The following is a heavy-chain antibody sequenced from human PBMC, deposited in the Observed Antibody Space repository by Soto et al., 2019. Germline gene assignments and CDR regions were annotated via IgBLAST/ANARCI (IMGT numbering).Heavy chain of an antibody. CDR1: GGSINNYY. J-gene: IGHJ4*02. D-gene: IGHD1-26*01. CDR2: IYYSGST. CDR3: ARRYGGNFDY. V-gene: IGHV4-59*01. Sequence: PSETLSLTCTVSGGSINNYYWNWIRQPPGKGLEWIGYIYYSGSTNYNPSLKSRVTISVDTSKNQFSLKLSSVTAADTAVYYCARRYGGNFDYWGQGTLVTVS.